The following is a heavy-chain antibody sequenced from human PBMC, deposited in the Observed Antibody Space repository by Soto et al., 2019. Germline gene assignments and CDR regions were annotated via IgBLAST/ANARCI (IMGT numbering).Heavy chain of an antibody. V-gene: IGHV3-48*03. CDR1: GVTLSTYE. D-gene: IGHD1-26*01. J-gene: IGHJ3*01. Sequence: GGSLRLSCAASGVTLSTYEFNWVRRAPGKGLEWVSYINSRGSTIYYTDSVKGRFAISRDNAKNSIFLQMNSLRAEDTATYYWSVWEPTNAAFEVWGQGPMVPIS. CDR3: SVWEPTNAAFEV. CDR2: INSRGSTI.